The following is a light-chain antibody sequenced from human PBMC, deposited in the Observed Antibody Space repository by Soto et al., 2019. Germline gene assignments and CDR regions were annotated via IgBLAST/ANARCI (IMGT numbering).Light chain of an antibody. J-gene: IGLJ1*01. CDR3: SSFTCSTFGV. V-gene: IGLV2-14*01. CDR2: AVS. CDR1: GSDIGTYNY. Sequence: QSALTQPASVSGSPGQSITISCIGSGSDIGTYNYVSWYQQHPGKAPKLLIYAVSNRPSGVSSRFSGSKSGITASLTISGLQAEDEADYYCSSFTCSTFGVFGTGTKLTVL.